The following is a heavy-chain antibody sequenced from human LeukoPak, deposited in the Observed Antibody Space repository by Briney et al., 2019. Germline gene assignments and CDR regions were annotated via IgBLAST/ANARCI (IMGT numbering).Heavy chain of an antibody. V-gene: IGHV4-38-2*02. CDR3: ARAYGSGSYSPYNWFDP. CDR1: GYSISSGYY. D-gene: IGHD3-10*01. CDR2: IYHGGST. J-gene: IGHJ5*02. Sequence: SETLSLTCTVSGYSISSGYYWGWIRQSPGKGLEWIGSIYHGGSTYYNPSLRSRVIVSVDTSKNQFSLKLSSVTAADTAVYYCARAYGSGSYSPYNWFDPWGQGTLVTVSS.